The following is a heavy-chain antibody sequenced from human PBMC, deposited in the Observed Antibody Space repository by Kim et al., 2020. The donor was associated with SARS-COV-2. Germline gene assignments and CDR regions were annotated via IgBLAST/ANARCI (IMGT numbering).Heavy chain of an antibody. D-gene: IGHD3-10*01. CDR1: GFTFNIYG. J-gene: IGHJ4*02. V-gene: IGHV3-48*04. CDR2: IGSRSSTI. Sequence: GGSLRLSCAASGFTFNIYGINWVRQAPGKGLEWLSYIGSRSSTIYYADSVKGRFTISRDNAKNSVYLQMNSLRAEDTAVYYCARGGSGSYYAPTFDYWGQGTLVTVSS. CDR3: ARGGSGSYYAPTFDY.